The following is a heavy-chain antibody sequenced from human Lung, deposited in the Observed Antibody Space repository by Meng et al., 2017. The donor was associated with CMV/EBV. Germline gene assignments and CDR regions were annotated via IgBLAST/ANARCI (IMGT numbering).Heavy chain of an antibody. D-gene: IGHD5-18*01. CDR1: GFTFSSYA. V-gene: IGHV3-30*04. J-gene: IGHJ6*02. Sequence: GGSLRLSCAASGFTFSSYAMHWVRQAPGKGLEWVAVISYDGSNKYYADSVKGRFTISRDNSKNTLYLQMNSLRAEDTAVYYCARWGVDTAMADYYYGMDVWGQGTTVTVSS. CDR2: ISYDGSNK. CDR3: ARWGVDTAMADYYYGMDV.